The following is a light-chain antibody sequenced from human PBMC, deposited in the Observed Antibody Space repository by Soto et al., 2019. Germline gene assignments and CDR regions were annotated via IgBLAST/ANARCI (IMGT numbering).Light chain of an antibody. CDR2: SNN. J-gene: IGLJ1*01. V-gene: IGLV1-47*02. Sequence: QSVLTQPPSASGTPGQRVTISCSGSGSNIGSNFVYWYQQLPGTAPKLVIYSNNQRPSGGPDRFSGSKSGTSASLAISGLRSEDEADYYCAAWDDSLSGVVFGTGTKVTVL. CDR1: GSNIGSNF. CDR3: AAWDDSLSGVV.